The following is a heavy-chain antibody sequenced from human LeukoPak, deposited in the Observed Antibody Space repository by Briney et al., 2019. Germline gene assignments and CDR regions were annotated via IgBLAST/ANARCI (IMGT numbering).Heavy chain of an antibody. J-gene: IGHJ4*02. D-gene: IGHD2-2*01. CDR1: GYTFTSYY. V-gene: IGHV1-46*01. Sequence: ASVTVSCMASGYTFTSYYMHWVRQAPGQGLEWMGIINPSGGSTSYAQKFQGRVTMTRDTSTSTVYMELSSLRSEDTAVYYCARASIVVPAAIFRLDYWGQGTLVTVSS. CDR2: INPSGGST. CDR3: ARASIVVPAAIFRLDY.